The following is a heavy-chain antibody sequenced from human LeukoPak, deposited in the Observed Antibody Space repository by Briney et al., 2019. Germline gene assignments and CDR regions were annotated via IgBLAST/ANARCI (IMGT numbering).Heavy chain of an antibody. V-gene: IGHV4-59*01. CDR1: GGSISDCY. CDR3: ARAGIGHGEYFQH. CDR2: IHYSGST. D-gene: IGHD6-13*01. J-gene: IGHJ1*01. Sequence: SETLSLTCTVSGGSISDCYWSWIRQPPGKGLEWIGYIHYSGSTNYNPSLKSRVTISADTSKNHFSLKLSSVTAADTAVYYCARAGIGHGEYFQHWGQGTLVTVSS.